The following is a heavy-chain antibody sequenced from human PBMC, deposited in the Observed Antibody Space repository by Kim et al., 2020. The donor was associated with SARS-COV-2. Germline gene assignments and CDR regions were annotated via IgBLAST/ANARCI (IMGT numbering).Heavy chain of an antibody. CDR2: K. J-gene: IGHJ4*02. V-gene: IGHV3-30*02. CDR3: AKEGIAVAFDY. D-gene: IGHD6-19*01. Sequence: KYNADSVKGRFTISRDNSKNTLYLQMNSLRAEDTAVYYCAKEGIAVAFDYWGQGTLVTVSS.